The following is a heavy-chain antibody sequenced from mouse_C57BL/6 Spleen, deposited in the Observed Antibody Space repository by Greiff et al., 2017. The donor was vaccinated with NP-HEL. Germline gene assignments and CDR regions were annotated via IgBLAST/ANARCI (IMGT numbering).Heavy chain of an antibody. CDR2: IDPSDSYT. CDR3: ARKTTVGYYFDY. J-gene: IGHJ2*01. Sequence: VQLQQSGAELVKPGASVKLSCKASGYTFTSYWMQWVKQRPGQGLEWIGEIDPSDSYTNYNQKFKGKATLTVDTSSSTAYMQLSSLTSEDSAVYYCARKTTVGYYFDYWGQGTTLTVSS. D-gene: IGHD1-1*01. CDR1: GYTFTSYW. V-gene: IGHV1-50*01.